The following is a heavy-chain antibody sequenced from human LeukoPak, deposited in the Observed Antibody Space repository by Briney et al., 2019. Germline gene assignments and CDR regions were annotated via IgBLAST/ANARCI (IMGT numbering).Heavy chain of an antibody. V-gene: IGHV2-5*01. CDR3: AHRTRPYDFWSGFTPNWFDP. CDR2: IYWNDDK. J-gene: IGHJ5*02. CDR1: GFSLSTSGVG. Sequence: SGPTLVNPTQTLTLTCTFSGFSLSTSGVGVGWIRQPPGKALEWLALIYWNDDKRYSPSLKSRLTITKDTSKNQVVLTMTNMDPVDTATYYCAHRTRPYDFWSGFTPNWFDPWGQGTLVTVSS. D-gene: IGHD3-3*01.